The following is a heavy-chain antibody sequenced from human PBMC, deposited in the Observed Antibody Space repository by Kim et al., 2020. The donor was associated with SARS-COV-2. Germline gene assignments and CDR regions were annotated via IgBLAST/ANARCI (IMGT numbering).Heavy chain of an antibody. D-gene: IGHD6-13*01. CDR2: ISGSGGST. CDR3: AKDRQLVSQSFDY. CDR1: GFTFSSYA. J-gene: IGHJ4*02. V-gene: IGHV3-23*01. Sequence: GGSLRLSCAASGFTFSSYARSWVRQAPGKGLEWVSAISGSGGSTYYADSVKGRFTISRDNSKNTLYLQMNSLRAEDTAVYYCAKDRQLVSQSFDYWGQGTLVTVSS.